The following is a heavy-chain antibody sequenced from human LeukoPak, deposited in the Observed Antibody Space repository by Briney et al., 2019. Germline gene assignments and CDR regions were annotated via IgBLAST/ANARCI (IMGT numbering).Heavy chain of an antibody. Sequence: ASVKVSCKASGYTFTSYFMHWVRQAPGQGLEWLGMINPSGSTTTYAQKFQGRVTMTRDTSTSTVYMELSSLRSEDTAVYYCARETSDSWRQGTLATVSS. D-gene: IGHD1-1*01. CDR1: GYTFTSYF. V-gene: IGHV1-46*01. J-gene: IGHJ5*01. CDR2: INPSGSTT. CDR3: ARETSDS.